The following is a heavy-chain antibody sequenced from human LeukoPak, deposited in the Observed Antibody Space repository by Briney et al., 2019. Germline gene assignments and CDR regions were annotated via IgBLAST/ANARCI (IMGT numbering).Heavy chain of an antibody. V-gene: IGHV4-39*01. D-gene: IGHD2-21*01. CDR1: GDSISSTRYY. J-gene: IGHJ4*02. CDR2: ISYTVST. Sequence: SETLSLTCSISGDSISSTRYYWAWLRQPPGKGLEWIASISYTVSTYYNPALRSRVIISVDTSKNQLSLTVSSVTAADTAVYYCVRLNLMAIDTNFDHWGQGTLVIVSS. CDR3: VRLNLMAIDTNFDH.